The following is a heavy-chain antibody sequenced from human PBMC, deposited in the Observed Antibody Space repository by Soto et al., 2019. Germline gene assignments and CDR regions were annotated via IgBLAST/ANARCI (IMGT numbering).Heavy chain of an antibody. V-gene: IGHV2-5*05. J-gene: IGHJ6*02. CDR1: GFSLTSGGVG. D-gene: IGHD1-1*01. CDR3: INRRQLSDYHGLDV. Sequence: SLPTLVNPTHTLTLTCTFSGFSLTSGGVGVGWIRQPPGRSLEWLAAIYWDEDRLLGPSLDSRLTITKDTSKNQLVLIMTNMDPVATASYYCINRRQLSDYHGLDVCGQGTKVTV. CDR2: IYWDEDR.